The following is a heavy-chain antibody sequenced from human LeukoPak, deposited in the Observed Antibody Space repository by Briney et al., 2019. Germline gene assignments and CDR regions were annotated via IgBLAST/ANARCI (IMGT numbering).Heavy chain of an antibody. CDR1: SGSISGYY. V-gene: IGHV4-59*01. D-gene: IGHD6-19*01. CDR2: ISYSGST. J-gene: IGHJ4*02. Sequence: SETLSLTCTLSSGSISGYYWSWIRQPPGRGLEWVGYISYSGSTNYNPSLKSRVTISVDTSKNQFSLKLSSVTAADTAIYYCARDGRAGSLFAYWGQGTLVTVSS. CDR3: ARDGRAGSLFAY.